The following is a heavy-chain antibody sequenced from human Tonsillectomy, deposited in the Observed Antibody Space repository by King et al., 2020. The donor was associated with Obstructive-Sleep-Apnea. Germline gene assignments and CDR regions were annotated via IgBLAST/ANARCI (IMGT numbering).Heavy chain of an antibody. V-gene: IGHV2-70*11. Sequence: VTLKESGPALVKPTQTLTLTCTFSGFSLSTSGMCVSWIRQPPGKALEWLARIDWDDDKYYSTSLKTRLTISKDTSKNQVVLTMTNMDPVDTATYYCARSRGGGSCYVLGYWGQGTLVTVSS. CDR1: GFSLSTSGMC. CDR3: ARSRGGGSCYVLGY. CDR2: IDWDDDK. J-gene: IGHJ4*02. D-gene: IGHD2-15*01.